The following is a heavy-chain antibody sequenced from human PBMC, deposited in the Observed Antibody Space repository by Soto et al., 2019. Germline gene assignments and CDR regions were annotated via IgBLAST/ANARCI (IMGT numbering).Heavy chain of an antibody. D-gene: IGHD2-2*01. V-gene: IGHV3-48*01. CDR3: ARDIAVAPAA. J-gene: IGHJ4*02. Sequence: EVQLVESGGGLVQPGGSLRLSCAASGFTFSSYSMNWVRQAPGKGLEWVSYISSSSSIIYYADSVKGRFTTSRDNVKNSLYLQMNSLRAEDTAVYYCARDIAVAPAAWGQGTLVTVSS. CDR1: GFTFSSYS. CDR2: ISSSSSII.